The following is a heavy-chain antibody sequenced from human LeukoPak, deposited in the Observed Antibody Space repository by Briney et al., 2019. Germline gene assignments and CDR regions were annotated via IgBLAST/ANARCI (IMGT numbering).Heavy chain of an antibody. V-gene: IGHV4-59*01. Sequence: SETLSLRCSVFTDSFNDYYWNWVRQPPGKGLEWIGYIYYNGNSNYNPSLKSRVTISVDTSKNELSLKLTSVTAADTAIYFCARDGGLQSHFDYCGQGTLVTVSS. CDR1: TDSFNDYY. J-gene: IGHJ4*02. CDR2: IYYNGNS. D-gene: IGHD5-24*01. CDR3: ARDGGLQSHFDY.